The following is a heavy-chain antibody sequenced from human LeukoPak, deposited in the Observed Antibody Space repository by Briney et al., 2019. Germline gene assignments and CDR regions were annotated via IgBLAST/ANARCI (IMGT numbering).Heavy chain of an antibody. D-gene: IGHD4-17*01. J-gene: IGHJ4*02. CDR3: AREPLGTVKGAFDY. V-gene: IGHV4-30-4*08. CDR2: IYYSGST. Sequence: SQTQSLTCTVSGGSISSGDYYWSWIRQPPGKGLEWIGYIYYSGSTYYNPSLKSRVTISVDTSKNQFSLKLSSVTAADTAVYYCAREPLGTVKGAFDYWGQGTLVTVSS. CDR1: GGSISSGDYY.